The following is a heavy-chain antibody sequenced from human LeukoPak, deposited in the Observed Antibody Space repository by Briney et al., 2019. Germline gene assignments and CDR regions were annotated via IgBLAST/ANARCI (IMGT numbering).Heavy chain of an antibody. CDR3: ARDPYYYDSSGYYGAFDI. CDR2: IYYSGST. Sequence: PSETLSLTCTVSGGSISSSSYYWGWIRQPPGKGLEWIGSIYYSGSTYYNPSLKSRVTISVDTSKNQFSLKLSSVTAADTAVYYCARDPYYYDSSGYYGAFDIWGQGTMVTVSS. V-gene: IGHV4-39*07. J-gene: IGHJ3*02. CDR1: GGSISSSSYY. D-gene: IGHD3-22*01.